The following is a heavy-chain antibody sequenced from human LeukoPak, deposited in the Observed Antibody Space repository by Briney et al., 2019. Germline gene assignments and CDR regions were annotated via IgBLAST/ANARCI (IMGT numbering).Heavy chain of an antibody. J-gene: IGHJ4*02. CDR1: GFIASNKY. Sequence: GGSLRLSCAASGFIASNKYMSWVRQAPGKGLEWVSTIRSDGTTDYADSVKGRFTISRDDSKNTLYLQMNSLRVEDTAVYSCARRRGGYGEGELDYWGQGTLVTVS. CDR2: IRSDGTT. D-gene: IGHD4-17*01. CDR3: ARRRGGYGEGELDY. V-gene: IGHV3-66*04.